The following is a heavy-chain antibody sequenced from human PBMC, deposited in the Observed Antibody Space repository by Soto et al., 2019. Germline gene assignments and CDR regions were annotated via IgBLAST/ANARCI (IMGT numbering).Heavy chain of an antibody. J-gene: IGHJ6*02. D-gene: IGHD3-3*01. V-gene: IGHV4-34*01. CDR2: INHSGST. Sequence: SETLSRTCAVYGGSFSGYYWSWIRQPPGKGLEWIGEINHSGSTNYNPSLKSRVTISVDTSKNQFSLKLSSVTAADTAVYYCERGSALRFFEWFLDYYYYGMVVLSQGTTVTVSS. CDR1: GGSFSGYY. CDR3: ERGSALRFFEWFLDYYYYGMVV.